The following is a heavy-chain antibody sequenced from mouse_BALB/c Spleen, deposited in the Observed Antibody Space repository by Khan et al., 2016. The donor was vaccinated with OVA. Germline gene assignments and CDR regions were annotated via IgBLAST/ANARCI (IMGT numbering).Heavy chain of an antibody. V-gene: IGHV1-9*01. CDR1: GYTFSSYW. D-gene: IGHD2-3*01. CDR3: ARQGGGYFSWFAY. CDR2: ILPESDSP. Sequence: QVQLQQPGTELLKPGASVKISCKATGYTFSSYWIEWIKQRTGHGLEWIGEILPESDSPNYNERFMGKATFTADTSSNTAYMQLSSLTSEDSAVYYCARQGGGYFSWFAYWGQGTLVTVSA. J-gene: IGHJ3*01.